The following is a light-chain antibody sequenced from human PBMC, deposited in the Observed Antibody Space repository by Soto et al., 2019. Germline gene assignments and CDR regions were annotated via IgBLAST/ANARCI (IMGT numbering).Light chain of an antibody. V-gene: IGKV1-5*01. CDR3: QHYKAFSPWT. J-gene: IGKJ1*01. CDR1: QNISSW. Sequence: GDRVTIPCLASQNISSWLAWYQQKPGKAPKSLIYDASSLESGVPSRLSGSGSGTEFTLTISNLQPDDSATYYCQHYKAFSPWTFGQGTKV. CDR2: DAS.